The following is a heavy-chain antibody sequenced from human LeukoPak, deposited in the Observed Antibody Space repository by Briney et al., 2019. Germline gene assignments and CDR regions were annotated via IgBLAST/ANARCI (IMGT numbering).Heavy chain of an antibody. Sequence: PGGSLRLSCAASGFTVSSNYMSWVRQAPGKGLEGVSVIYSGGSTYYADSVKGRFTISRDNSKNTLYLQMNSLRAEDTAVYYCARGGNSSGYYFGYWGQGTLVTVSS. V-gene: IGHV3-66*01. CDR2: IYSGGST. CDR3: ARGGNSSGYYFGY. D-gene: IGHD3-22*01. J-gene: IGHJ4*02. CDR1: GFTVSSNY.